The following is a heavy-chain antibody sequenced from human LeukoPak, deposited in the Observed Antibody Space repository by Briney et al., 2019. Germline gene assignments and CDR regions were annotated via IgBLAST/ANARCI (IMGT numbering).Heavy chain of an antibody. V-gene: IGHV1-24*01. CDR1: GYTLTELS. CDR2: FDPEDGET. Sequence: GASVKVSCKVSGYTLTELSMHWVRQAPGKGLEWMGGFDPEDGETIYAQKFQGRVTMTEDTSTDTAYMELSSLRSEDTAVYYCARGKAVTTFPITISYYYYGMDVWGQGTTVTVSS. J-gene: IGHJ6*02. D-gene: IGHD4-17*01. CDR3: ARGKAVTTFPITISYYYYGMDV.